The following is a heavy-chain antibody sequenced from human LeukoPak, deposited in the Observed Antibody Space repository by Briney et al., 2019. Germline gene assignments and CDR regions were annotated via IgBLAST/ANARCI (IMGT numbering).Heavy chain of an antibody. CDR3: TKDSVDTAMVPTNYYYDYYMDV. CDR1: GFTFSSYA. CDR2: ISGSGGST. V-gene: IGHV3-23*01. Sequence: PGGSLRLSCAASGFTFSSYAMSWVRQAPGKGLEWVSAISGSGGSTYYADSVKGRFTISRDNSKNTLYLQMNSLRAEDTAVYYCTKDSVDTAMVPTNYYYDYYMDVWGKGATVTVSS. J-gene: IGHJ6*03. D-gene: IGHD5-18*01.